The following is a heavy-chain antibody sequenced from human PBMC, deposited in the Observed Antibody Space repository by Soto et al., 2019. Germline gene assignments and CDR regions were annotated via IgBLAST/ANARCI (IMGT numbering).Heavy chain of an antibody. CDR3: AREGGYYDSSGSGVDHYFGVDV. J-gene: IGHJ6*02. CDR2: IYFTGST. Sequence: PSETLSLTGSVSGGPISPYYWRWIRQPAGKGLEWIGRIYFTGSTNYNPPLKSRVTMSVDTSKNQFSLKLSSVTAADTAVDYCAREGGYYDSSGSGVDHYFGVDVWGQGTTVTVSS. D-gene: IGHD3-22*01. V-gene: IGHV4-4*07. CDR1: GGPISPYY.